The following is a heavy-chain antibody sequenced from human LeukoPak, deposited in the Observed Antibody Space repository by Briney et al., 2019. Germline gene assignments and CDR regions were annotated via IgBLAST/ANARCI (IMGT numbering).Heavy chain of an antibody. CDR1: GFTFTTCW. J-gene: IGHJ4*02. CDR2: INTDGRTT. D-gene: IGHD2-2*03. Sequence: GGSLRLSCAASGFTFTTCWMNWVRQAPGEGLVWGSLINTDGRTTTYADSVKGRFTISRDNAKNTLYLQMNSLRAEDTAVYYCARDLHGSPDWWGQGTLVTVSS. V-gene: IGHV3-74*01. CDR3: ARDLHGSPDW.